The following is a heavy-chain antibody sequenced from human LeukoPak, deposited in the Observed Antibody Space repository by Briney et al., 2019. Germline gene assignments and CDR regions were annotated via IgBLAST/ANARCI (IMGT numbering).Heavy chain of an antibody. D-gene: IGHD3-9*01. CDR1: GGSISGYY. Sequence: SETLSLTCTVSGGSISGYYWSWIRQPPGKGLEWIGYIYYSGSTNYNPSLKSRVTISVDTSKNQFSLKLSSVTAADTAVYYCARGSTPYYDILTGYYYYFDYWGQGTLVTVSS. V-gene: IGHV4-59*01. CDR3: ARGSTPYYDILTGYYYYFDY. J-gene: IGHJ4*02. CDR2: IYYSGST.